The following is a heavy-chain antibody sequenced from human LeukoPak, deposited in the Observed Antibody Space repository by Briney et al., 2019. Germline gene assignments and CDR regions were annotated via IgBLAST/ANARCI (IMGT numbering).Heavy chain of an antibody. CDR1: GFTFSSYG. J-gene: IGHJ6*03. V-gene: IGHV3-48*04. CDR3: ARERAHWNSYYYYYMDV. D-gene: IGHD1-7*01. Sequence: GRSLRLSCAASGFTFSSYGMHWVRQAPGKGLEWISYIDTSGTTTYYADSVRGRFTVSRDNTKNSLYLQMNTLRAEDTAVYYCARERAHWNSYYYYYMDVWGKGTTVTVSS. CDR2: IDTSGTTT.